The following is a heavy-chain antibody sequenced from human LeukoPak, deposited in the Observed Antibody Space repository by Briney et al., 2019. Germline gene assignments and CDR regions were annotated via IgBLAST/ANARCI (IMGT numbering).Heavy chain of an antibody. CDR3: AKVTGRYFDWPDDAFDI. D-gene: IGHD3-9*01. V-gene: IGHV1-69*04. J-gene: IGHJ3*02. CDR1: GGTFSSYA. CDR2: IIPILGIA. Sequence: SVKVSCKASGGTFSSYAISWVRQAPGQGLEWTGRIIPILGIANYAQKFQGRVTITADKSTSTAYMELSSLRSEDTAVYYCAKVTGRYFDWPDDAFDIWGQGTMVTVSS.